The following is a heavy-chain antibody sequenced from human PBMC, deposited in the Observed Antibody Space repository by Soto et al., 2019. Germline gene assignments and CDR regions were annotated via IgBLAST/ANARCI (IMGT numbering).Heavy chain of an antibody. Sequence: PGGSLRLSCAASGFNFETYSMNWVRQTPGKGLEWVSSISRGSRFLHYADSMKGRFIISREDAESSLFLQIDSLRVEDTGVYFCARDYFGSGPNYYLDVWGTGTRSPSP. CDR1: GFNFETYS. D-gene: IGHD3-10*01. CDR2: ISRGSRFL. V-gene: IGHV3-21*01. CDR3: ARDYFGSGPNYYLDV. J-gene: IGHJ6*03.